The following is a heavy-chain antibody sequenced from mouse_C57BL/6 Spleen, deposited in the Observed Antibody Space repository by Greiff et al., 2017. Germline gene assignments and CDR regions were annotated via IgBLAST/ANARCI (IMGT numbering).Heavy chain of an antibody. V-gene: IGHV1-64*01. J-gene: IGHJ2*01. Sequence: QVQLQQPGAELVKPGASVKLSCKASGYTFTSYWMHWVKQRPGQGLEWIGMIHPNSGSTNYNEKFKSKGTLTVDKSSSTAYMQLSSLTSADSAVYYCARLGYGTGYFDYWGQGTTLTVSS. CDR3: ARLGYGTGYFDY. CDR1: GYTFTSYW. CDR2: IHPNSGST. D-gene: IGHD1-1*02.